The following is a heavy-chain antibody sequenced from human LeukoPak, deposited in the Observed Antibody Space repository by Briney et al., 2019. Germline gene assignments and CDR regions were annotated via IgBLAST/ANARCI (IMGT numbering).Heavy chain of an antibody. CDR3: ARDRSMIVTN. CDR2: IYTSGST. D-gene: IGHD3-22*01. V-gene: IGHV4-38-2*02. J-gene: IGHJ4*02. Sequence: PSETLSLTCAVSGYSISSGYYWGWIRQPPGKGLEWIGRIYTSGSTNYNPSLKSRVTISVDTSKNQFSLKLSSVTAADTAVYYCARDRSMIVTNWGQGTLVTVSS. CDR1: GYSISSGYY.